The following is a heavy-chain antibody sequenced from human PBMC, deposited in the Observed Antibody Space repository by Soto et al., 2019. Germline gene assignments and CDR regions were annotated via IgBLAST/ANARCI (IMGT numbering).Heavy chain of an antibody. CDR3: AKRQGIGAAAKNFDF. CDR1: GFTFSSYG. CDR2: ISAGGNLI. V-gene: IGHV3-NL1*01. J-gene: IGHJ4*02. Sequence: PGGSLRLSCAASGFTFSSYGMHWVRQAPGKGLEWVSGISAGGNLIYYADSVRGRFTMSRDNSKNMLYLQMNSLRAEDTAVYFCAKRQGIGAAAKNFDFWGQGARVTVSS. D-gene: IGHD6-13*01.